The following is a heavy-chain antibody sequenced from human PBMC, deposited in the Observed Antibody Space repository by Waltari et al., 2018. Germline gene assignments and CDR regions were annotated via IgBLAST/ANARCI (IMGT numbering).Heavy chain of an antibody. J-gene: IGHJ4*02. CDR1: GFTFSNAW. V-gene: IGHV3-15*07. Sequence: GGGLVKPGGSLRLSCAASGFTFSNAWMNWVRQAPGKGLEWVGRIKSKTDGGTTDYAAPVKGRFTISRDDSKNTLYLQMNSLKTEDTAVYYCTSLDYDFWSGIYYFDYWGQGTLVTVSS. D-gene: IGHD3-3*01. CDR2: IKSKTDGGTT. CDR3: TSLDYDFWSGIYYFDY.